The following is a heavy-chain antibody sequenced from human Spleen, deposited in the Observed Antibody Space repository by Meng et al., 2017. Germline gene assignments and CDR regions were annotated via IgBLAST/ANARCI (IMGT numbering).Heavy chain of an antibody. CDR3: ARVASTWSSEFFQH. D-gene: IGHD6-13*01. CDR2: MNPNSGNA. Sequence: QEQLVQSGAEVKKPGASVKVYCKASGYTFTNYDINWVRQATGQGLEWMGWMNPNSGNAGYAEKFQGRITMTRNTSISTAYMELSSLRSEDTAVYYCARVASTWSSEFFQHWGQGTLVTVSS. V-gene: IGHV1-8*02. J-gene: IGHJ1*01. CDR1: GYTFTNYD.